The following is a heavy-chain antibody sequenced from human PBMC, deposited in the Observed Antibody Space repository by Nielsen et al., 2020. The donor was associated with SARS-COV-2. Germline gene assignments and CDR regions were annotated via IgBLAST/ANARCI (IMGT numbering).Heavy chain of an antibody. V-gene: IGHV4-39*07. CDR2: IYYSGST. D-gene: IGHD3-22*01. CDR3: ARDRNYYDSSGYYPYYYYGMDV. CDR1: GGSISSSSYY. J-gene: IGHJ6*02. Sequence: SETLSLTCTVSGGSISSSSYYWGWIRQPPGKGLEWIGSIYYSGSTNYNPSLKSRVTISVDTSKNQFSLKLSSVTAADTAVYYCARDRNYYDSSGYYPYYYYGMDVWGQGTTVTVSS.